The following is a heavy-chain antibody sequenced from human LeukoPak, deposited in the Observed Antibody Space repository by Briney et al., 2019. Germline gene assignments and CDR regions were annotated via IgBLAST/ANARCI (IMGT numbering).Heavy chain of an antibody. CDR3: ARVNDFWSGYADY. CDR2: INWNGGST. CDR1: GFTFSIYA. V-gene: IGHV3-20*01. J-gene: IGHJ4*02. Sequence: GGSLRLSCAASGFTFSIYAMSWVRQAPGKGLEWVSGINWNGGSTGYADSVKGRFTISRDNAKNSLYLQMNSLRAEDTALYHCARVNDFWSGYADYWGQGTLVTVSS. D-gene: IGHD3-3*01.